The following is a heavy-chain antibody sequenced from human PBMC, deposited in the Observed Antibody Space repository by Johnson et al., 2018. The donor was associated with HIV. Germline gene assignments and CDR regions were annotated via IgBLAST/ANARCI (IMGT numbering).Heavy chain of an antibody. J-gene: IGHJ3*02. CDR1: GFTFSSYA. Sequence: VQLVESGGGVVQPGRSLRLSCAASGFTFSSYAMHWVRQAPGKGLEWVAVISYYGSNKYYADSVKGRFTISRDNAKNSLYLQMNSLRAEDTAVYYCARALKRIAAADDAFDIWGQGTMVTVSS. CDR2: ISYYGSNK. D-gene: IGHD6-13*01. CDR3: ARALKRIAAADDAFDI. V-gene: IGHV3-30-3*01.